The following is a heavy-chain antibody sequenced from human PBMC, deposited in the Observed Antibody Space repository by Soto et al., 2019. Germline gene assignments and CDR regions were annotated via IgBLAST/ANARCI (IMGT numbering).Heavy chain of an antibody. CDR2: MNPNSGNT. CDR3: ARSIVVVTAADY. V-gene: IGHV1-8*01. CDR1: GYTFTSYD. D-gene: IGHD2-21*02. J-gene: IGHJ4*02. Sequence: ASVKVSCKASGYTFTSYDIKWVRQASGQGLEWMGWMNPNSGNTGYAQKFQGRVTMTGNTSISTAYMELSSLRSEDTAVYYCARSIVVVTAADYWGQGTLVTVSS.